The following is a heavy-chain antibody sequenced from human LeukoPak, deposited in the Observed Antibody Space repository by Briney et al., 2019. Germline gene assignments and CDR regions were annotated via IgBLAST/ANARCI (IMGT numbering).Heavy chain of an antibody. V-gene: IGHV5-10-1*01. CDR1: GYDFTNYW. Sequence: EPLTISCWGSGYDFTNYWITWVRQMPGKGLECMGRIDPNDSYTEYSPSFQGHVTISTDKSTTTAYLQWSSLKASDTAIYYCARQGENDFLLYWGQGTLVTVSS. CDR3: ARQGENDFLLY. J-gene: IGHJ4*02. D-gene: IGHD3/OR15-3a*01. CDR2: IDPNDSYT.